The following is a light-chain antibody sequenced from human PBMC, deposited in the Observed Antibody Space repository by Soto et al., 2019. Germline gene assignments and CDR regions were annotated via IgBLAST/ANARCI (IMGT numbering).Light chain of an antibody. CDR1: SSNIGAGYD. CDR3: QSFDTRLNSVV. J-gene: IGLJ2*01. Sequence: QTVVTQPPSASGAPGQRVTISCTGSSSNIGAGYDVHWYQQFPGRAPKLLMYGNNNRPSGVPDRFSGSKSGTSASLDITGLQADDEADYYCQSFDTRLNSVVFGGGTKVTVL. V-gene: IGLV1-40*01. CDR2: GNN.